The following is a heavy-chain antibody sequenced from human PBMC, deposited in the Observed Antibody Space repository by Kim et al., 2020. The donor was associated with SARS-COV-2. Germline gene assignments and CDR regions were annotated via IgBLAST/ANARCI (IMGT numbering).Heavy chain of an antibody. D-gene: IGHD1-26*01. CDR3: AKDPGTIGSGYYFDY. Sequence: GGSLRLSCAASGFTFSSYAMSWVRQAPGKGLEWVSVIYSGGSSTYYADSVKGRFTISRDNSKNTLYLQMNSLRAEDTAVYYCAKDPGTIGSGYYFDYWGQGTLVTVSS. V-gene: IGHV3-23*03. CDR2: IYSGGSST. J-gene: IGHJ4*02. CDR1: GFTFSSYA.